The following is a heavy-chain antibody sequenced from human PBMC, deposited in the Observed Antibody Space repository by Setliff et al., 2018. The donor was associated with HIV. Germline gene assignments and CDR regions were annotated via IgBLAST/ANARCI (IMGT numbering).Heavy chain of an antibody. D-gene: IGHD3-22*01. V-gene: IGHV4-61*05. Sequence: SETLSLTCTVSDSYDSISSNNYYWGWIRQPPGKGLEWIGHIYTSGSTNYNPSLKSRLTMSVDTSKKHFSLKLSSMTAADTAVYYCARTMLLPATQPFDYWGQGTLVTVSS. CDR3: ARTMLLPATQPFDY. CDR2: IYTSGST. J-gene: IGHJ4*02. CDR1: DSYDSISSNNYY.